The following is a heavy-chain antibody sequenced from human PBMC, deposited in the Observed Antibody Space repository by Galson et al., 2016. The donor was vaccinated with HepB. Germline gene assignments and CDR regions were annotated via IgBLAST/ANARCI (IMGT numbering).Heavy chain of an antibody. CDR3: ARGMFDSSGYDWGH. D-gene: IGHD5-12*01. CDR1: GFTFNTYW. CDR2: ISGDGRNT. Sequence: SLRLSCAASGFTFNTYWMHWVRQVPGKGLVWVSRISGDGRNTDYADSVRGRFTISRDNAKETLYLQMNSLGAEDTAVYYCARGMFDSSGYDWGHWGQGTLVTVSS. J-gene: IGHJ4*02. V-gene: IGHV3-74*01.